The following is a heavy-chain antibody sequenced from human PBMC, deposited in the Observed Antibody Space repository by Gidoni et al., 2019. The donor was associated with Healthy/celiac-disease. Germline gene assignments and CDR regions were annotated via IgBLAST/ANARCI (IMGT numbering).Heavy chain of an antibody. J-gene: IGHJ6*03. V-gene: IGHV4-61*02. Sequence: QVQLQESGPGLVKPSQTLSLTCTVSGGSISSGSYYWSWIRQPAGKGLEWIGRIYTSGSTNYNPSLKSRVTISVDTSKNQFSLKLSSVTAADTAVYYCARENSNYGINYYYYMDVWGKGTTVTVSS. CDR1: GGSISSGSYY. D-gene: IGHD4-4*01. CDR3: ARENSNYGINYYYYMDV. CDR2: IYTSGST.